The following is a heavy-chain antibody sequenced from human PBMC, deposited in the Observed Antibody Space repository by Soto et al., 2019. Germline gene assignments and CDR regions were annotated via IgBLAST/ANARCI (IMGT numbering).Heavy chain of an antibody. V-gene: IGHV1-46*01. D-gene: IGHD2-15*01. Sequence: QVQLVQSGAEVKKPGASVKVSCKASGDTFTDYYIHWVRQAPGQGLEWMGTVNPSGGHTTYAQHFLGRMTMNRDTSTSTLYMELTRLTPADNAVYYCARVGLVDVVTAALDYWGQGTLVTVSS. CDR2: VNPSGGHT. CDR1: GDTFTDYY. CDR3: ARVGLVDVVTAALDY. J-gene: IGHJ4*02.